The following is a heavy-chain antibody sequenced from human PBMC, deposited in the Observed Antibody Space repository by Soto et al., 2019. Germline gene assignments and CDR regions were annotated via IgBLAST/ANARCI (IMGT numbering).Heavy chain of an antibody. CDR3: AKQTSIAVAGTFDY. V-gene: IGHV3-30*18. CDR2: ISYDGSNK. CDR1: GFTFSSYG. D-gene: IGHD6-19*01. Sequence: GGSLRLSCAASGFTFSSYGMHWVRQAPGKGLEWVAVISYDGSNKYYADSVKGRFTISRDNSKNTLYLQMNSLRAEDTAVYYCAKQTSIAVAGTFDYWGQGTLVTVSS. J-gene: IGHJ4*02.